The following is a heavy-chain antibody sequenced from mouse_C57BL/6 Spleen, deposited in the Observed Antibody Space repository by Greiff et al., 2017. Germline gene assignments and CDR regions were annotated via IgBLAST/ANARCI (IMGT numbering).Heavy chain of an antibody. CDR2: ISYDGSN. J-gene: IGHJ3*01. D-gene: IGHD2-4*01. V-gene: IGHV3-6*01. Sequence: EVQVVESGPGLVKPSQSLSLTCSVTGYSITSGYYWNWIRQFPGNKLEWMGYISYDGSNNYNPSLKNRISITRDTSKNQFFLKLNSVTTEDTATYYCARGDYGWFAYWGQGTLVTVSA. CDR1: GYSITSGYY. CDR3: ARGDYGWFAY.